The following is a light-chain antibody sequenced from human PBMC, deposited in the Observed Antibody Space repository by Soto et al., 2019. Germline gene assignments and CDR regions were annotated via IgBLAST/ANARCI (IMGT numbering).Light chain of an antibody. Sequence: TQSPATLSVSLGEEVSLSCRASQSVGPNLAWYQQRPGQAPRLLIHWGSTRANGVPARFRGSGRGTDFTLTISNLQSEDLAVYYCPQYENWPPYSFGQGTRLEIK. V-gene: IGKV3-15*01. J-gene: IGKJ2*03. CDR1: QSVGPN. CDR3: PQYENWPPYS. CDR2: WGS.